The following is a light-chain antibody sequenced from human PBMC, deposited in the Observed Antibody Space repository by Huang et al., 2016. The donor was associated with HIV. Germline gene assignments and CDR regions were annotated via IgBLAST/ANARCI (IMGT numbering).Light chain of an antibody. CDR1: QSVSSY. J-gene: IGKJ1*01. CDR3: QQRSNWPWT. V-gene: IGKV3-11*01. CDR2: DAS. Sequence: EIVLTQSPATLSLSPGERATLSCRASQSVSSYLAWYQQKPGQAPRLLIYDASNRATGIPARFRGSGAGTDFTLTIRSLEPEDFAVYYCQQRSNWPWTFGQGTKVEIK.